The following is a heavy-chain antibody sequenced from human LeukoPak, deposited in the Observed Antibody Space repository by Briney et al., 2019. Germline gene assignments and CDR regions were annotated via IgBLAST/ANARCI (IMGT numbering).Heavy chain of an antibody. CDR3: GYTNNFYH. J-gene: IGHJ4*02. CDR2: IKHDGSEE. V-gene: IGHV3-7*01. Sequence: GESLRLSCVASGLSISGQWMNWVHQAPGQGLEWVANIKHDGSEEYYVDSVKGRFTISRDDGRNSVSLQMNSVRAEDTAVYYCGYTNNFYHWGQGTLVVVSS. CDR1: GLSISGQW. D-gene: IGHD3-16*02.